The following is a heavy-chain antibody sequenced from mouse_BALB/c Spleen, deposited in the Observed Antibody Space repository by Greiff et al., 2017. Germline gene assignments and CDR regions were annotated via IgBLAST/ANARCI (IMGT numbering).Heavy chain of an antibody. CDR2: IYPGDGDT. V-gene: IGHV1-82*01. Sequence: VQLKQSGPELVKPGASVKISCKASGYAFSSSWMNWVKQRPGQGLEWIGRIYPGDGDTNYNGKFKGKATLTADKSSSTAYMQLSSLTSVDSAVYFCARYTGNYAFFDYWGQGTTLTVAS. CDR3: ARYTGNYAFFDY. J-gene: IGHJ2*01. CDR1: GYAFSSSW. D-gene: IGHD2-1*01.